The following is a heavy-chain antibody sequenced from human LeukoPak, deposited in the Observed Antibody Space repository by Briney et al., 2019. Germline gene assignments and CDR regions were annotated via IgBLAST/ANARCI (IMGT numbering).Heavy chain of an antibody. CDR3: ARASYSSSSFYWFDP. V-gene: IGHV1-69*04. CDR1: GGTXSSYA. CDR2: IITILGIA. J-gene: IGHJ5*02. D-gene: IGHD6-6*01. Sequence: SVKVSCKASGGTXSSYAISWVRQAPGQGLEWMGRIITILGIANYAQKFQGRVTITADKSTSTAYMELSSLRSEDTAVYYCARASYSSSSFYWFDPWGQGTLITVSS.